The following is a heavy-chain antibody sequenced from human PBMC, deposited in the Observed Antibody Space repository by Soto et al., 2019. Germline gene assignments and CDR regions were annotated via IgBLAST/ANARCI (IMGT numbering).Heavy chain of an antibody. J-gene: IGHJ6*02. CDR3: AKAQFLEWLLHSYYYYGMDV. V-gene: IGHV3-30*18. CDR2: ISYDGSNK. CDR1: GFTFSSYG. Sequence: GGSLRLSCAASGFTFSSYGMHWVRQAPGKGLEWVAVISYDGSNKYYADSVKGRFTISRDNSKNTLYLQMNSLRAEDTAVYYCAKAQFLEWLLHSYYYYGMDVWGQGTTVTVSS. D-gene: IGHD3-3*01.